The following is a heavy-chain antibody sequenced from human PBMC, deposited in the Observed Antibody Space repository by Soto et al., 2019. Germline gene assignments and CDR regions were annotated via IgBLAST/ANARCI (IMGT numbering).Heavy chain of an antibody. CDR3: AKAANSSSSYFQH. J-gene: IGHJ1*01. D-gene: IGHD6-6*01. CDR1: GFTFSSYA. V-gene: IGHV3-23*01. Sequence: GGSLRLSCAASGFTFSSYAMSWVRQAPGKGLEWVSAISGSGGSTYYADSVKGRFTISRDNSKNTLYLQMNSLRAEATDLYYGAKAANSSSSYFQHWGQGTLVTVSS. CDR2: ISGSGGST.